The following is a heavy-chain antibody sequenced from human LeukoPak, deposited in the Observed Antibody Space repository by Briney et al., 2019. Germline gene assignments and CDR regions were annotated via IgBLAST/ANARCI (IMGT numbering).Heavy chain of an antibody. Sequence: SVKVSCKASGGTFSSYAISWVRQAPGQGLEWMGGIIPIFGTANYAQKFQGRVTITTDESTSTAYMELSSLRSEDTAVYYCARVKGATRGCSSTSCPHWFDPWGQGTLVTVSS. CDR1: GGTFSSYA. V-gene: IGHV1-69*05. D-gene: IGHD2-2*01. CDR3: ARVKGATRGCSSTSCPHWFDP. CDR2: IIPIFGTA. J-gene: IGHJ5*02.